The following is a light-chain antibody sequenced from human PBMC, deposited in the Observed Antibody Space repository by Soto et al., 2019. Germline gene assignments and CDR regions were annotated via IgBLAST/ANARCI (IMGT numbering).Light chain of an antibody. CDR3: QQSYGTPIT. J-gene: IGKJ5*01. CDR2: DTS. V-gene: IGKV3-15*01. Sequence: EIVLTQSPGTLSLSPGERATLSCRASQGIGDTLAWYQQKPGQTPRLLIYDTSIRATGVPARFSGSGSGTDFTLTITSLQPEDFATYYCQQSYGTPITFGQGTRLEIK. CDR1: QGIGDT.